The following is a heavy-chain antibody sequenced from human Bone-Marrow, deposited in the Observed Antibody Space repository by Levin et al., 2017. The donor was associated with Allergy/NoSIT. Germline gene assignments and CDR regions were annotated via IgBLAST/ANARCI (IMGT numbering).Heavy chain of an antibody. CDR2: INHSGST. D-gene: IGHD3-3*01. J-gene: IGHJ3*02. Sequence: SETLSLTCAVYGGSFSGYYWSWIRQPPGKGLEWIGEINHSGSTNYNPSLKSRVTISVDTSKNQFSLKLSSVTAADTAVYYCARGPGPPFWSGYYPDAFDIWGQGTMVTVSS. V-gene: IGHV4-34*01. CDR1: GGSFSGYY. CDR3: ARGPGPPFWSGYYPDAFDI.